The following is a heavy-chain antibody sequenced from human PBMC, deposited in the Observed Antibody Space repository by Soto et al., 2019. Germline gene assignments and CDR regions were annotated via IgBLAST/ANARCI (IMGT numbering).Heavy chain of an antibody. CDR2: ISSNSRCI. CDR1: GSTFSSYS. J-gene: IGHJ4*02. D-gene: IGHD1-26*01. V-gene: IGHV3-48*02. Sequence: EVQLVESGGGLVQPGGSLRLSCVAYGSTFSSYSMNWVRQAPGKGLEWVSYISSNSRCIHSADSVNGRFTISRDNAKKSLYLQMSSLRDEDTAVYYCARDFAWAFDYWGQGTLLTVSP. CDR3: ARDFAWAFDY.